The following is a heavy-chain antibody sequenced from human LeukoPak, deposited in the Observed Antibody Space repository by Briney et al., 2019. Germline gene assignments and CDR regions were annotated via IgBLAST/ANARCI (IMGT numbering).Heavy chain of an antibody. V-gene: IGHV1-18*04. Sequence: ASVKVSCKASGYTFTAYYMHWVRQAPGQGLEWMGWISAYNGNTNYAQKPQGRVTMTTDTSTSTAYMELRSLRSDDTAVYYCAANYYGSGSYADYYYYGMDVWGQGTTVTVSS. J-gene: IGHJ6*02. CDR2: ISAYNGNT. D-gene: IGHD3-10*01. CDR1: GYTFTAYY. CDR3: AANYYGSGSYADYYYYGMDV.